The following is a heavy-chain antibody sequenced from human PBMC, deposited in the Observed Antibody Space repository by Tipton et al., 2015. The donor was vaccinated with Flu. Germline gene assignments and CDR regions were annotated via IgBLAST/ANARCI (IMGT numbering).Heavy chain of an antibody. D-gene: IGHD1-26*01. CDR2: IYYSGST. CDR3: ARLKYGGSYMWYFDL. J-gene: IGHJ2*01. V-gene: IGHV4-39*07. Sequence: TLSLTCTVSGGSISSSSYYWGWIRQPPGKGLEWIGSIYYSGSTYYNPSLKSRLTISVDTSKNQFSLKLSSVTAADTAVYYCARLKYGGSYMWYFDLWGRGTLVTVTS. CDR1: GGSISSSSYY.